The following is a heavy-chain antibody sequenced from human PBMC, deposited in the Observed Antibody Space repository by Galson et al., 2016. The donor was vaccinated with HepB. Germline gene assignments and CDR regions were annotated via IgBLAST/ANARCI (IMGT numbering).Heavy chain of an antibody. CDR2: IYTSGST. CDR3: ARDLGIIGTTRGAFDI. J-gene: IGHJ3*02. Sequence: TLSLTCTVSGGSISSGISYWSWIRQPAGKGLEWIGRIYTSGSTFYNTSLKRRVTMSIDTSKNQFSLNLSAVTAADTAVYYCARDLGIIGTTRGAFDIWGQGTMVAVSS. V-gene: IGHV4-61*02. D-gene: IGHD1-7*01. CDR1: GGSISSGISY.